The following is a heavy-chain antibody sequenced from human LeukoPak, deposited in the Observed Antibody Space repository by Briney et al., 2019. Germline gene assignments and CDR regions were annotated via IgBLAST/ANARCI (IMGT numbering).Heavy chain of an antibody. CDR1: GFTFSDYS. V-gene: IGHV3-21*06. Sequence: PGGSLRLSCAASGFTFSDYSMNWVRQAPGKGLEWVSSITSSGTYLYHADSVKGRFTISRDNVKNSLYLQVNSLRAEDTAVYYCARDQENSWGQGTLVTVSS. CDR2: ITSSGTYL. CDR3: ARDQENS. D-gene: IGHD5-24*01. J-gene: IGHJ4*02.